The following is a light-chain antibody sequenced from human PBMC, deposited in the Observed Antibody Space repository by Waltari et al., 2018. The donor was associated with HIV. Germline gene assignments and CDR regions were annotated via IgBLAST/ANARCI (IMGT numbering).Light chain of an antibody. J-gene: IGLJ2*01. CDR1: GSNIGATYD. CDR2: GNS. V-gene: IGLV1-40*01. Sequence: SVLTQPPSVSGAPGQRVPISCSESGSNIGATYDVHWYQHPPGTAPKLLIYGNSNRPSGVPDRFSGSKSGTSASLAITVLQPEDEGDYYCQSYDSRLSGSVFGGGTKLTVL. CDR3: QSYDSRLSGSV.